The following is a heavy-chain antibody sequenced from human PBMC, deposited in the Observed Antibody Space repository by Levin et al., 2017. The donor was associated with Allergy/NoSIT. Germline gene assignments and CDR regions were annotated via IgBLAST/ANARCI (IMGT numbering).Heavy chain of an antibody. J-gene: IGHJ4*02. CDR1: GYSFTNYW. Sequence: GGSLRLSCKGSGYSFTNYWIAWVRQMPGKGLEWMGIIYPGDSDTRYSPSFQGQVTISADKSISTAYLQWSSLKASDTAVYYCAKPDRPSGGTGFPLDYWGQGTLVSVSS. CDR3: AKPDRPSGGTGFPLDY. CDR2: IYPGDSDT. V-gene: IGHV5-51*01. D-gene: IGHD4-23*01.